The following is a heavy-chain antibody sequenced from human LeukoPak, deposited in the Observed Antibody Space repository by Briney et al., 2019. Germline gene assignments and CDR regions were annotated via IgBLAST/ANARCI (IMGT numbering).Heavy chain of an antibody. J-gene: IGHJ6*03. D-gene: IGHD6-19*01. CDR1: GFTFSSYG. CDR3: AKDHSAWYEGYMDV. CDR2: IRYDGSNK. V-gene: IGHV3-30*02. Sequence: GGSLRLSCAASGFTFSSYGMHWVRQAPGKGLEWVAFIRYDGSNKYYADSVKGRFTISRDNSKNTLYLQMNSLRAEDTAVYYCAKDHSAWYEGYMDVWGKGTMVTISS.